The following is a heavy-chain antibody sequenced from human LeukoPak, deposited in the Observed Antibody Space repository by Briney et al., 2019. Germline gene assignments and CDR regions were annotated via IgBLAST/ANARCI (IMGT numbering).Heavy chain of an antibody. CDR1: GGSFSGYY. Sequence: TSETLSLTCAVYGGSFSGYYWSWIRQPPGKGLEWIGEINHSENTNYSPSLKSRVTISVDTSKNQFSLKLSSVTAADTAVYYCASNSGSYAEAFDIWGQGTMVTVSS. V-gene: IGHV4-34*01. D-gene: IGHD1-26*01. CDR3: ASNSGSYAEAFDI. CDR2: INHSENT. J-gene: IGHJ3*02.